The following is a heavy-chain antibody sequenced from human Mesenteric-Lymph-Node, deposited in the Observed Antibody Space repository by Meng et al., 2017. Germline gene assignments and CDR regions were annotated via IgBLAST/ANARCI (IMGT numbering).Heavy chain of an antibody. CDR3: ARVRLRPGGNYLDY. V-gene: IGHV3-7*01. Sequence: GESLKISCAASGFTFSSYWMSWVRQGPGKGLEWVANIKQDGSEKYYADSVTGRFTISRDNAKNSLYLQMNSLRAEETAVYYCARVRLRPGGNYLDYWGQGTLVTVSS. J-gene: IGHJ4*02. CDR1: GFTFSSYW. CDR2: IKQDGSEK. D-gene: IGHD4-17*01.